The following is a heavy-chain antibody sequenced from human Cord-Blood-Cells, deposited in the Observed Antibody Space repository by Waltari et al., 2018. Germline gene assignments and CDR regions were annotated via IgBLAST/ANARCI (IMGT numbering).Heavy chain of an antibody. Sequence: QVQLQESGPGLVKPSETLSLTCTAAGGSISSYYWSWIRQPPGKGLEWIGYIYYSGSTNYNPSLKSRVTISVDTSKNQFSLKLSSVTAADTAVYYCARDMAGTLYAFDIWGQGTMVTVSS. D-gene: IGHD6-19*01. CDR2: IYYSGST. J-gene: IGHJ3*02. CDR1: GGSISSYY. V-gene: IGHV4-59*01. CDR3: ARDMAGTLYAFDI.